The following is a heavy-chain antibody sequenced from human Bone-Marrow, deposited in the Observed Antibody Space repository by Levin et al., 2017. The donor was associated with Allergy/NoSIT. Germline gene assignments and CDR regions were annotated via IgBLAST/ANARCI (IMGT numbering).Heavy chain of an antibody. V-gene: IGHV3-9*01. CDR2: ISWNSGSI. J-gene: IGHJ5*02. Sequence: SCAASGFTFDDYAMHWVRQAPGKGLEWVSGISWNSGSIGYADSVKGRFTISRDNAKNSLYLQMNSLRAEDTALYYCAKEQQLGNVNWFDPWGQGTLVTVSS. CDR3: AKEQQLGNVNWFDP. D-gene: IGHD6-13*01. CDR1: GFTFDDYA.